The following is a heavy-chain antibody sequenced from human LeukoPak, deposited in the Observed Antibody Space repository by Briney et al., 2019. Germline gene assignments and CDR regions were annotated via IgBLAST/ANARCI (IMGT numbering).Heavy chain of an antibody. D-gene: IGHD3-16*01. CDR2: IYYSGGT. CDR1: GGSISSYY. J-gene: IGHJ4*02. CDR3: ARDHPGGGRGSSS. V-gene: IGHV4-59*12. Sequence: SETLSLTCTVSGGSISSYYWSWIRQPPGKGLEWIGYIYYSGGTNYSPSLKSRVTILVDTSKNQFSLKLSSVTAADTAVYYCARDHPGGGRGSSSWGQGTLVTVSS.